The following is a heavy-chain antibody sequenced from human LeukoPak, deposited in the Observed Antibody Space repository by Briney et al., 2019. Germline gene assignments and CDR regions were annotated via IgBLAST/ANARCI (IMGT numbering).Heavy chain of an antibody. Sequence: SETLSLTCTVSGDSISSYYWSWIRQPPGRGLEWIGYIHYSGSTNYNPSLKSRVTISVDTSKNQFSLILSSVTTADTAVYYCARENSGWYTYWYYYMDVWGKGTTVTISS. D-gene: IGHD6-19*01. CDR1: GDSISSYY. J-gene: IGHJ6*03. CDR3: ARENSGWYTYWYYYMDV. V-gene: IGHV4-59*01. CDR2: IHYSGST.